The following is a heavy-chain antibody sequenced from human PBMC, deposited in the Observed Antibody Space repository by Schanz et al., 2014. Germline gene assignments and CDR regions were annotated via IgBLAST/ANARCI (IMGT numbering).Heavy chain of an antibody. CDR3: ARYYETSYYPLYYCDY. V-gene: IGHV3-30*02. D-gene: IGHD3-22*01. CDR2: LRCDGSRS. Sequence: VQLVESGGGGVQPGGSLRLSCVGSGYSFSDDDMYRIRQAPGNALEWLAFLRCDGSRSGYADSVKGRFPISRDNSRNTLSLPMSSLRPEDTAVYYCARYYETSYYPLYYCDYWGQGTLVTVSS. J-gene: IGHJ4*02. CDR1: GYSFSDDD.